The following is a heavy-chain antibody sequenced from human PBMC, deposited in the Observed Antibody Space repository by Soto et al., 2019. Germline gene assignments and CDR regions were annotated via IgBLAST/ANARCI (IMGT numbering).Heavy chain of an antibody. CDR1: GFTFSNAW. J-gene: IGHJ4*02. D-gene: IGHD6-6*01. CDR3: ARDIASRRFDY. V-gene: IGHV3-15*01. Sequence: EVQLVESGGGLINPGGSLRLSCAASGFTFSNAWMSWVRQAPGKGLEWVGRIKSRTNGGTTDYAAPVKGRFTISRDDSKNTLYLQMNSLGAEDTAVYYCARDIASRRFDYWGQGVMVTVSS. CDR2: IKSRTNGGTT.